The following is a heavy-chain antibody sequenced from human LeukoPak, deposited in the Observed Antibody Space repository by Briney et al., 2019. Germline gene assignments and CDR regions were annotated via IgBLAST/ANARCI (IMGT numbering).Heavy chain of an antibody. V-gene: IGHV4-34*01. J-gene: IGHJ4*02. Sequence: SETLSLTCAVYGGSFSGYYWSWIRQPPGKGLEWIGEINHSGSTNYNPSLKSRVIISVDTSKNQFSLKLSSVTAADTAVYYCAREALPACSGGSCYRAPFDYWGQGTLVTVSS. CDR2: INHSGST. CDR1: GGSFSGYY. D-gene: IGHD2-15*01. CDR3: AREALPACSGGSCYRAPFDY.